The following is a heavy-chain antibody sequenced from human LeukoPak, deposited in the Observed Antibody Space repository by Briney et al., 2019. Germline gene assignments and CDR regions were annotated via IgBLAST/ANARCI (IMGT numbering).Heavy chain of an antibody. J-gene: IGHJ4*02. CDR2: INPNGGGT. Sequence: ASVKVSCKASGYTFTGYYMHWVRQAPGQGLEWMGRINPNGGGTNYAQKFQGRVTMTRDTSISTAYMELSRLRSDDTAVYYCARSSYYDSSGYNDYWGQGTLVTVSS. D-gene: IGHD3-22*01. CDR3: ARSSYYDSSGYNDY. CDR1: GYTFTGYY. V-gene: IGHV1-2*06.